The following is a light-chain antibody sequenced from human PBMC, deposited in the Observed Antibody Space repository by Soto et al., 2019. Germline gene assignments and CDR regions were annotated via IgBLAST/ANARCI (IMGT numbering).Light chain of an antibody. CDR1: SSDVGTYMF. CDR2: EGS. V-gene: IGLV2-23*01. J-gene: IGLJ2*01. Sequence: QSVLTQPAAVSGSPGQSITISCTGTSSDVGTYMFVSWFQVHTGEAPKLMIYEGSKRPSGVSNRFSGSKSGDTASLTISGRRAEDDADYYCCSYAGRSTLIFGGGTKLTVL. CDR3: CSYAGRSTLI.